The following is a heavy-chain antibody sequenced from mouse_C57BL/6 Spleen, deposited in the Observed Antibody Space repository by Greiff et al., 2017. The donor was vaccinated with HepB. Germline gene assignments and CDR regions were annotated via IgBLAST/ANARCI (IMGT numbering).Heavy chain of an antibody. J-gene: IGHJ4*01. D-gene: IGHD3-2*02. Sequence: VQLQQPGAELVMPGASVKLSCKASGYTFTSYWMHWVKQRPGQGLEWIGEIDPSDSYTNYNQKFKGKSTLTVDKSSSTAYMQLSSLTSEDSAVYYCARSGTQRAMDYWGQGTSVTVSS. CDR1: GYTFTSYW. CDR3: ARSGTQRAMDY. CDR2: IDPSDSYT. V-gene: IGHV1-69*01.